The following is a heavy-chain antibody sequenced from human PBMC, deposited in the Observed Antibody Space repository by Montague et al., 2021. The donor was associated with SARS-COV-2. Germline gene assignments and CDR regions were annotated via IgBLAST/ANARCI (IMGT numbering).Heavy chain of an antibody. Sequence: TLSLTCTVSGGSISGSLYYWGWIRQHPGKGLEWIGYIYHTGSTDYDPSLKSRLTISLDASKRDFSLHLSSVTAADTAVYYCVRFRFCSSTSYNAGIGGYFDAWGQGIRVTVSS. CDR3: VRFRFCSSTSYNAGIGGYFDA. V-gene: IGHV4-31*03. CDR1: GGSISGSLYY. CDR2: IYHTGST. D-gene: IGHD2-2*01. J-gene: IGHJ4*02.